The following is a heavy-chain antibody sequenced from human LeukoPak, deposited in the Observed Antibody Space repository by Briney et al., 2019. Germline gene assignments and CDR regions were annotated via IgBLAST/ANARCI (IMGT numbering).Heavy chain of an antibody. Sequence: PGGSLRLSCAASGFTFSSYWMAWVRQAPGKGPEWVANIKRDGSEKYHVDSVKGRFTISRDNAKNSLSLQMNSLRVKDTAVYYCARDDGGNLDYWGQGTLVTVSS. J-gene: IGHJ4*02. CDR2: IKRDGSEK. CDR1: GFTFSSYW. V-gene: IGHV3-7*01. CDR3: ARDDGGNLDY.